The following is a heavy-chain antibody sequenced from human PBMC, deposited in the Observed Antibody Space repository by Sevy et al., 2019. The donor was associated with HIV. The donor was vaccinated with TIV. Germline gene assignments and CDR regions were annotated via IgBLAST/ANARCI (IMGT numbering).Heavy chain of an antibody. CDR3: ARGTYGIAAGGGYFDY. CDR1: GFTFSSYV. V-gene: IGHV3-30-3*01. CDR2: ISYDGSNK. D-gene: IGHD6-13*01. Sequence: GGSLRLSCAASGFTFSSYVMHWVRQAPGKGLEWVAVISYDGSNKYYADSVKGRFTISRDNSKNTLYLQMNSLRAEDTAVYYCARGTYGIAAGGGYFDYWGQGTLVTVSS. J-gene: IGHJ4*02.